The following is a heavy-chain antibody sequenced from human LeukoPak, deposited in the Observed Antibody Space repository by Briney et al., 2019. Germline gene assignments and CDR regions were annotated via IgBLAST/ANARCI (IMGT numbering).Heavy chain of an antibody. CDR3: TREGTASTGIGPYDF. CDR1: GYNFTTFG. Sequence: ASVKVSCKASGYNFTTFGISWVRQAPGQGLEWLGWISGHNGNTKNIQNVQGRITMTTDTSASTAYMELRSLTSDDTAVYYCTREGTASTGIGPYDFWGQGTLVTVSS. CDR2: ISGHNGNT. V-gene: IGHV1-18*01. J-gene: IGHJ4*02. D-gene: IGHD6-13*01.